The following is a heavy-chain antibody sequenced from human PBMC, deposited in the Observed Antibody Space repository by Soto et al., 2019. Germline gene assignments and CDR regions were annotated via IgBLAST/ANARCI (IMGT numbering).Heavy chain of an antibody. V-gene: IGHV1-18*01. J-gene: IGHJ4*02. CDR3: ARDVDVVVPAAIDY. Sequence: QVQLVQSGAEVKKPGASVKVSCKASGYTFTSYGISWVRQAPGQGLEWMGWISAYNGNTNYAQKRQGRVTMPTATSTSTDYMELGSVTSHDTAVYYCARDVDVVVPAAIDYWGQGTLVTVSS. CDR1: GYTFTSYG. D-gene: IGHD2-2*01. CDR2: ISAYNGNT.